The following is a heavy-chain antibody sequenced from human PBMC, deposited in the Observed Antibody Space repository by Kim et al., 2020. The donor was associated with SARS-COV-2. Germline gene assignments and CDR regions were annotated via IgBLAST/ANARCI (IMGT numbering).Heavy chain of an antibody. Sequence: WGSLRLSCAASGFTFSNAWMSWVRQAPGKGLEWVGRIKSKTDGGTTDYAAPVKGRFTISRDDSKNTLYLQMNSLKTEDTAVYYCTTGYCSSTSCYIDYYYYGMDVWGQGTTVTVSS. CDR2: IKSKTDGGTT. V-gene: IGHV3-15*01. CDR3: TTGYCSSTSCYIDYYYYGMDV. J-gene: IGHJ6*02. CDR1: GFTFSNAW. D-gene: IGHD2-2*02.